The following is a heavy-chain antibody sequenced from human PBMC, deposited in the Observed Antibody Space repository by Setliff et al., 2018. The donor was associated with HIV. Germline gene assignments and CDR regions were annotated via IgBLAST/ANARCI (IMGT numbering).Heavy chain of an antibody. Sequence: PSETLSLTCTVSGDSISNYYWSWVRQPPGKGLEWIGYIYTTGSTNYNPSLKNRVTISVDTSKNQFSLKLNSVTAAGTAVYYCTRSLVVTAHLDYWGQGTLVTVSS. CDR3: TRSLVVTAHLDY. CDR2: IYTTGST. D-gene: IGHD2-21*02. CDR1: GDSISNYY. J-gene: IGHJ4*02. V-gene: IGHV4-4*09.